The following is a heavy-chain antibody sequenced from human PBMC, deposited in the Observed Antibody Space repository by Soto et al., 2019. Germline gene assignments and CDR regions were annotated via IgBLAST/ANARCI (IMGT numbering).Heavy chain of an antibody. CDR2: ISGSGGST. D-gene: IGHD3-10*01. Sequence: EVQLLESGGGLVQPGGSLRLSCAASGFTFSSYAMSWVRQAPGKGLEWVSAISGSGGSTYYADSVKGRFTISRDNSKNTLYLQMNSLRAEDTAVYYCARDNYYGSGSYYWAYWGQGTLVTVSS. V-gene: IGHV3-23*01. J-gene: IGHJ4*02. CDR3: ARDNYYGSGSYYWAY. CDR1: GFTFSSYA.